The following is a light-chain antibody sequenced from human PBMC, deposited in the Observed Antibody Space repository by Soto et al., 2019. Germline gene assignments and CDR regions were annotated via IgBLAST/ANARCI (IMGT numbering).Light chain of an antibody. CDR3: TSYTSSSLYV. Sequence: QSALTQPASVSGSPGQSITISCTGTSSDVGGYNYVSWYQQHPGKAPKLMIYAVNNRPSGVSTRFSGSKSGNTASLTISGLQAEDEADYYCTSYTSSSLYVFGTRTKLTVL. CDR2: AVN. V-gene: IGLV2-14*01. J-gene: IGLJ1*01. CDR1: SSDVGGYNY.